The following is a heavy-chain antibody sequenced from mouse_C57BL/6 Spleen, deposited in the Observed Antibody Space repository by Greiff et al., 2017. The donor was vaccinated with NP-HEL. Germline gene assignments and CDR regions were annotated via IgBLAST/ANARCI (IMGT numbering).Heavy chain of an antibody. CDR3: ARDVYGSSYFGY. Sequence: QVQLQQPGAELVRPGSSVKLSCKASGYTFTSYWMDWVKQRPGQGLEWIGNIYTSDSETHYNQKFKDKATLTVANSSHTASLPLHRLTSEDSAVYYCARDVYGSSYFGYWGQGTTLTVSS. V-gene: IGHV1-61*01. D-gene: IGHD1-1*01. CDR2: IYTSDSET. J-gene: IGHJ2*01. CDR1: GYTFTSYW.